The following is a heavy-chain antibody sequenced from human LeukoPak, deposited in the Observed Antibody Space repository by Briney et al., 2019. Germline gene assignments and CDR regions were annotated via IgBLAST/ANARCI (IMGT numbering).Heavy chain of an antibody. J-gene: IGHJ5*02. CDR2: IYFNGGST. Sequence: PSETLSLTCTVSGGSITNTISSWAWLPQSPGKGLEWIGSIYFNGGSTYYNPSLKTRATLLLDTSSNQFSLILRSVTAADTGVYYCARPMYNSWDRFDPWGQGTQVTVSS. D-gene: IGHD2/OR15-2a*01. V-gene: IGHV4-39*01. CDR1: GGSITNTISS. CDR3: ARPMYNSWDRFDP.